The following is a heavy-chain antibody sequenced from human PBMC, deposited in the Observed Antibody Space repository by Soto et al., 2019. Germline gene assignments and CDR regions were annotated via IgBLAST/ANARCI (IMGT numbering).Heavy chain of an antibody. CDR1: GGTFSSYA. Sequence: QVQLVQSGAEVKKPGSSVKVSCKASGGTFSSYAISWVRQAPGQGLEWMGGIIPIFGTANYAQKFQGRVTXXXXXXXXXXXXELSSLRSEDTAVYYCARDPAYSSSWYVGWFDPWGQGTLVTVSS. CDR3: ARDPAYSSSWYVGWFDP. D-gene: IGHD6-13*01. V-gene: IGHV1-69*01. J-gene: IGHJ5*02. CDR2: IIPIFGTA.